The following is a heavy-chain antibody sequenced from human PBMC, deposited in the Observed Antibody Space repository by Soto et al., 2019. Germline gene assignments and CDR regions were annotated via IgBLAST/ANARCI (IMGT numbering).Heavy chain of an antibody. J-gene: IGHJ4*02. V-gene: IGHV1-69*13. Sequence: SVKVSCKASGGTFSSYAISWVRQAPGQGLEWMGGIIPIFGTANYAQKFQGRVTITADESTSTAYMELSSLRSEDTAVYYCARRRDTAYYFDYWGQGTLVTVSS. CDR3: ARRRDTAYYFDY. CDR1: GGTFSSYA. CDR2: IIPIFGTA.